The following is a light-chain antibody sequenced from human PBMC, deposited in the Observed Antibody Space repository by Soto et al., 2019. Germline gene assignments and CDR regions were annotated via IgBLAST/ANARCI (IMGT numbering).Light chain of an antibody. J-gene: IGLJ1*01. CDR1: SSDVGAYNY. Sequence: QSALTQPASVSGSPGQSIAISCTGTSSDVGAYNYVFWYQQHPGKAPTLMIYDVNNRPSGVSDRFSGSKSGNTASLTISGLQAEDEADYYCSSYTTESNYVLGTGTKVTVL. CDR3: SSYTTESNYV. CDR2: DVN. V-gene: IGLV2-14*03.